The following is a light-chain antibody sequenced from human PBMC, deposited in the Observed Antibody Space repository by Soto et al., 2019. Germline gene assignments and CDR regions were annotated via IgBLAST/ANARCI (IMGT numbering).Light chain of an antibody. CDR2: AAS. CDR3: QQYYSYPIT. CDR1: QGISSY. Sequence: AIRMTQSPSSLSASTGDRVTITFLASQGISSYLAWYQQKPGQAPKLLIYAASTLQSGVPSRFSGSGSGTDFTLTISCLQSEDFATYYCQQYYSYPITFGQGTRLEIK. V-gene: IGKV1-8*01. J-gene: IGKJ5*01.